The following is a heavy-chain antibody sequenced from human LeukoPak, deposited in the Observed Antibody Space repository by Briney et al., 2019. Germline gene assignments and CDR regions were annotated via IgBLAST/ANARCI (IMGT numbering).Heavy chain of an antibody. CDR3: ARDSSDY. J-gene: IGHJ4*02. CDR1: GFTFSRYA. CDR2: ISYDGSKK. Sequence: GTSLRLSCAVSGFTFSRYAMHWVRQAPGKGLEWVAVISYDGSKKADSVKGRFTISRDNSKNTLYLQMTSLRAEDTAVYYCARDSSDYWGQRTLVTVSS. V-gene: IGHV3-30-3*01.